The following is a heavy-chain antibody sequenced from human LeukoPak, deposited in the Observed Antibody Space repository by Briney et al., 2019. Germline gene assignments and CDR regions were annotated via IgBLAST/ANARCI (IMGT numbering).Heavy chain of an antibody. CDR2: ISGSGGST. CDR1: GFTFSSYA. J-gene: IGHJ5*02. V-gene: IGHV3-23*01. CDR3: AKDCTEAAMEEPYNWFDP. Sequence: GGSLRLSCAASGFTFSSYAMSWVRQAPGKGLEWVSAISGSGGSTYYADSVKGRFTISRDNSKNTLYLQMNSLRAEDTAVYYCAKDCTEAAMEEPYNWFDPWGQGTLVTVSS. D-gene: IGHD5-18*01.